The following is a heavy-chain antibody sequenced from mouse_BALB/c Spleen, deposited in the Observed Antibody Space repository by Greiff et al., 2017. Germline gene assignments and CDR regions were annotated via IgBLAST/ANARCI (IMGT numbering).Heavy chain of an antibody. CDR3: ASRRDAMDY. Sequence: QVQLQQSGPELVRPGVSVKISCKGSSYTFTDYAMHWVKQSHAKSLEWIGVISTYYGNTNYNQKFKGKATMTVDKSSSTAYMELARLTSEDSAVYYCASRRDAMDYWGQGTSVTVSS. J-gene: IGHJ4*01. V-gene: IGHV1-67*01. CDR1: SYTFTDYA. CDR2: ISTYYGNT.